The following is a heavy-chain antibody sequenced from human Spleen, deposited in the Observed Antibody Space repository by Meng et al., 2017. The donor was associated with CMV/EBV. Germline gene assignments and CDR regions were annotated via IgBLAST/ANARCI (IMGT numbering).Heavy chain of an antibody. CDR3: ARYKGIAY. CDR2: ISYDGSNK. Sequence: QVQLVESGGGVVQPGRALRLSRAASGFTFSSYAMHWVRQAPGKGLEWVAVISYDGSNKYYADSVKGRFTISRDNSKNTLYLQMNSLRAEDTAVYYCARYKGIAYWGQGTLVTVSS. CDR1: GFTFSSYA. V-gene: IGHV3-30-3*01. D-gene: IGHD1-14*01. J-gene: IGHJ4*02.